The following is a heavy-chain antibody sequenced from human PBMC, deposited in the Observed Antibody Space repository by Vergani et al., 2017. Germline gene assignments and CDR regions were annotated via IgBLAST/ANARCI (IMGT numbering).Heavy chain of an antibody. J-gene: IGHJ4*02. V-gene: IGHV4-34*01. CDR2: INHSGST. CDR1: GGSFSGYY. CDR3: ARRPRYQLLAFDY. D-gene: IGHD2-2*01. Sequence: QVQLQQWGAGLLKPSETLSLTCAVYGGSFSGYYWSWIRQPPGKGLEWIGEINHSGSTNYNPSLKSRVTISVDTSKNQFSLKLSSVTAADTAVYYCARRPRYQLLAFDYWGLGTLVTVSS.